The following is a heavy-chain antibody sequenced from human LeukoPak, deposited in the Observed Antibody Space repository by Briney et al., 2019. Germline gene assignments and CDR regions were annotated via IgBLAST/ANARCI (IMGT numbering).Heavy chain of an antibody. CDR1: GFTFSSYS. J-gene: IGHJ5*02. V-gene: IGHV3-21*04. CDR2: ISSSSSYI. Sequence: GSLRLSCAASGFTFSSYSMNWVRQAPGKGLEWVSSISSSSSYIYYADSVKGRFTISRDNSKNTLYLQMNSLRAEDTAVYYCAKGGSLAWFDPWGQGTLVTVSS. D-gene: IGHD1-14*01. CDR3: AKGGSLAWFDP.